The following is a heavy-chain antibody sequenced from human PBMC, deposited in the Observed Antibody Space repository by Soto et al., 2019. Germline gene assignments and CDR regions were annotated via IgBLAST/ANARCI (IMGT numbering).Heavy chain of an antibody. CDR1: GGTFSSYA. Sequence: QVQLVQSGAEVKKPGSSVKVSCKASGGTFSSYAISWVRQAPGQGLEWMGGIIPIFGTANYAQKFQGRVTTTADKSPSTAYMGLSSLRSEDTAVYYCAREDSSSAAYYYGMDVWGQGTTVTVSS. CDR3: AREDSSSAAYYYGMDV. V-gene: IGHV1-69*06. D-gene: IGHD6-6*01. J-gene: IGHJ6*02. CDR2: IIPIFGTA.